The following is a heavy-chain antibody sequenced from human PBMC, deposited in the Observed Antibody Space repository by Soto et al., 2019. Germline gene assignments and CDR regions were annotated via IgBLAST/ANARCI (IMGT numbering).Heavy chain of an antibody. CDR1: GGSISSGGYY. CDR3: ASGATVTIFDY. J-gene: IGHJ4*02. D-gene: IGHD4-17*01. Sequence: SETLSLTCTVSGGSISSGGYYWSWIRQHPGKDLEWIGYIYYSGSTYYNPSLKSRVTISVDTSKNQFSLKLSSVTAADTAVYYCASGATVTIFDYWGQGTLVTVSS. V-gene: IGHV4-31*03. CDR2: IYYSGST.